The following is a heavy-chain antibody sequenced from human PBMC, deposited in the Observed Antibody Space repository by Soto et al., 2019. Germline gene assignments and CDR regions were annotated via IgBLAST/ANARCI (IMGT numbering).Heavy chain of an antibody. CDR2: ITSTDSAI. V-gene: IGHV3-11*01. CDR1: GFTFSDYY. Sequence: QVQLVESGGGLVKPEGSLRLSCAASGFTFSDYYMTWIRQAPGKGLEWGSYITSTDSAIYYADSVKGRFTVSRDNAKSSLYLQMNSLRAEDTAVYYCARLNQYYYYGLDVWGQGTTVTVSS. D-gene: IGHD2-2*01. J-gene: IGHJ6*02. CDR3: ARLNQYYYYGLDV.